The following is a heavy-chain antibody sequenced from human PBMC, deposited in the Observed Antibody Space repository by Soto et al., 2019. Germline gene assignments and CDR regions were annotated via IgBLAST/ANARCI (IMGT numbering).Heavy chain of an antibody. CDR2: IYPGDSDT. CDR3: ARQGDRWLHQIDY. CDR1: GYSFTSYW. D-gene: IGHD5-12*01. Sequence: GESLKISCKGSGYSFTSYWIGWVLQMPGKGLEWMGIIYPGDSDTRYSPSFQGQVTISADKSISTAYLQWSSLKASDTAMYYCARQGDRWLHQIDYWGQGTLVTVSS. J-gene: IGHJ4*02. V-gene: IGHV5-51*01.